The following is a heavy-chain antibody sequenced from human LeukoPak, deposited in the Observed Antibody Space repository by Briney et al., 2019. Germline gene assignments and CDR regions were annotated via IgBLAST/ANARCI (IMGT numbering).Heavy chain of an antibody. J-gene: IGHJ3*02. D-gene: IGHD2-2*02. Sequence: GASLKISCKGSGYSFSSDWIGWVRQMPGNGLEWMAIIYPADSDTRYSPSFQGQVTISADTSISTAYLQWSSLKASDTAMYYCARLGVGYCSSTSCYTGAFDIWGQGTMVTVSS. V-gene: IGHV5-51*01. CDR2: IYPADSDT. CDR3: ARLGVGYCSSTSCYTGAFDI. CDR1: GYSFSSDW.